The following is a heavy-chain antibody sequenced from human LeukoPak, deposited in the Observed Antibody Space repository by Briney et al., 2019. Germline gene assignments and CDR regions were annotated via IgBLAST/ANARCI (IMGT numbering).Heavy chain of an antibody. J-gene: IGHJ4*02. CDR1: GGSISSYY. V-gene: IGHV4-59*01. Sequence: PSETLSLTCTVSGGSISSYYWSWIRQPPGKGLEWIGYIYYSGSTNYNPSLKSRVTISVDPSKNQFSLKLSSVTAADTAVYYCARVDRGWFGELLFDYWGQGTLVTVSS. CDR2: IYYSGST. CDR3: ARVDRGWFGELLFDY. D-gene: IGHD3-10*01.